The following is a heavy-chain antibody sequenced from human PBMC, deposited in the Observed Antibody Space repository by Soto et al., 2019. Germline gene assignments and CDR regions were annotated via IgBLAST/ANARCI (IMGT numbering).Heavy chain of an antibody. V-gene: IGHV1-3*01. J-gene: IGHJ5*02. Sequence: ASVKVSCKASGYTFTSYAMHWVRQAPGQRLEWMGWINAGNGNTKYSQKFQGRVTITRDTSASKAYMELSSLRSEDTAVYYCARVPITMVRGVSSNWFDPWGQGTLVTVSS. CDR3: ARVPITMVRGVSSNWFDP. CDR1: GYTFTSYA. D-gene: IGHD3-10*01. CDR2: INAGNGNT.